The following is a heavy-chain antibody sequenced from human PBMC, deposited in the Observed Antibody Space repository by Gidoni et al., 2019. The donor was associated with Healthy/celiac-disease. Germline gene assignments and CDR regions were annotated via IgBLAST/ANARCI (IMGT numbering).Heavy chain of an antibody. CDR1: GYTFTSYD. V-gene: IGHV1-8*01. CDR2: MNPNSGNT. CDR3: ARGYSSGWTYYYYYGMDV. D-gene: IGHD6-19*01. J-gene: IGHJ6*02. Sequence: QVQLVQSGAEVKKPGASVKVSCKASGYTFTSYDINWVRQDTGQGLEWMGWMNPNSGNTGYAQKCQGRVTMTRNTAISTAYMELSSLRSEDTAVYYCARGYSSGWTYYYYYGMDVWGQGTTVTVSS.